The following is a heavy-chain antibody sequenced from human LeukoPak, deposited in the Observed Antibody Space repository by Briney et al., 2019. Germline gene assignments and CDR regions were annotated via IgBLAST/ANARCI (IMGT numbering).Heavy chain of an antibody. J-gene: IGHJ4*02. V-gene: IGHV4-59*01. CDR1: GGSISSYY. D-gene: IGHD5-18*01. Sequence: SETLSLTCTVSGGSISSYYWSWIRQPPGKGLEWIGYIYYSGSPNYNPSLKSRVTISVDTSKIQFSLKLGSVTAADTAVYYCARVGLWDYFDYWGQGTLVTVSS. CDR2: IYYSGSP. CDR3: ARVGLWDYFDY.